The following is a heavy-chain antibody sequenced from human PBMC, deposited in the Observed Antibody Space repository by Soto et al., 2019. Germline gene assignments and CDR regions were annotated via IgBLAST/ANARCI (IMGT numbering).Heavy chain of an antibody. CDR2: IIPMSETL. D-gene: IGHD2-8*01. CDR1: GATFGTYV. J-gene: IGHJ6*02. CDR3: ARDNGVDSMHV. V-gene: IGHV1-69*12. Sequence: QVQLVQSGAAVKKPGSSVRVSCKTSGATFGTYVIILVRQAHGQGPEWMGGIIPMSETLNLEQKFQGRVIFTADESTGTDYRDLSSLRLEDAAVYDCARDNGVDSMHVWGQGTTVTVSS.